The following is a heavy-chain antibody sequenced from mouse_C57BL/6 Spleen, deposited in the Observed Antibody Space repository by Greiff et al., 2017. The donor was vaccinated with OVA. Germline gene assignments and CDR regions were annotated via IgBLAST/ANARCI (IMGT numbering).Heavy chain of an antibody. V-gene: IGHV3-6*01. Sequence: VPLKESGPGLVKPSQSLSLTCSVTGYSIPSGYYWNWIRPYPGNPLDWLGYISYDGSNTSNPSLKKRISITRYTSKNQLFLKLNSQTTGDTATYYCARPDYDLYFDVWGTGTAVTGSS. J-gene: IGHJ1*03. CDR2: ISYDGSN. CDR3: ARPDYDLYFDV. CDR1: GYSIPSGYY. D-gene: IGHD2-4*01.